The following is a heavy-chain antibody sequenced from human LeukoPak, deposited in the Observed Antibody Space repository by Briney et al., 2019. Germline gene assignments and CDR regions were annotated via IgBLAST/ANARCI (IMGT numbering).Heavy chain of an antibody. V-gene: IGHV3-73*01. CDR2: IRSKANSYAT. Sequence: GGSLRLSCTASGFTFSGSAMHWVRQASGKGLEWVGRIRSKANSYATAYAASVKGRFTISRDDSKNTAYLQMNRLKTEDTAVYYCTTFGNDAFDIWGQGTMVTVSS. J-gene: IGHJ3*02. CDR3: TTFGNDAFDI. D-gene: IGHD3-10*01. CDR1: GFTFSGSA.